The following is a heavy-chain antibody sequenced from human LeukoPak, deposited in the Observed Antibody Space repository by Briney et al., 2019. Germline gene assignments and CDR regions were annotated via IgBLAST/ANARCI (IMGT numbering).Heavy chain of an antibody. CDR3: AKCGPLTLHYYYMDV. J-gene: IGHJ6*03. CDR1: GFTFSSYA. Sequence: GGSLRLSCAASGFTFSSYAMHWVRQAPGKGLEWVAVISYDGNNKYYADSVKGRFTISRDNSKNTLYLQMNSLRAEDTAVYYCAKCGPLTLHYYYMDVWGKGTTVTVSS. V-gene: IGHV3-30-3*02. D-gene: IGHD2-21*01. CDR2: ISYDGNNK.